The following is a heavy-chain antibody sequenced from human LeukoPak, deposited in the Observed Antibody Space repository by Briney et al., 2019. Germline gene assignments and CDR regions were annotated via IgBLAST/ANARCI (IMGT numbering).Heavy chain of an antibody. V-gene: IGHV3-30*01. Sequence: GGSLRLSCAASRFTFSSYAMHWVRQAPGKGLEWVAVISYDGSNKYYADSVKGRFTISRDNSKNTLYLQMNSLRAEDTAVYYCARRSAAGTYFDYWGQGTLVTVSS. CDR1: RFTFSSYA. CDR2: ISYDGSNK. J-gene: IGHJ4*02. D-gene: IGHD6-13*01. CDR3: ARRSAAGTYFDY.